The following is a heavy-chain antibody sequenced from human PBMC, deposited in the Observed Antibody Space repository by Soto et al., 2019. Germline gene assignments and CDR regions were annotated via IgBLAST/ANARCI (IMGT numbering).Heavy chain of an antibody. CDR1: GYTFTSYG. D-gene: IGHD3-9*01. Sequence: GASVKVSCKASGYTFTSYGISWARQAPGQGLEWMGWISAYNGNTNYAQKLQGRVTMTTDTSTSTAYMELRSLRSDDTAVYYCARDPRYFDWLLFLDEITGGMDVWGQGTTVTVSS. CDR2: ISAYNGNT. J-gene: IGHJ6*02. V-gene: IGHV1-18*01. CDR3: ARDPRYFDWLLFLDEITGGMDV.